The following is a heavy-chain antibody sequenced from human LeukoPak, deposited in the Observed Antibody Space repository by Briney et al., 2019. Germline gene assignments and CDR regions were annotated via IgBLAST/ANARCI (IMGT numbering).Heavy chain of an antibody. CDR2: IKQDGYEK. J-gene: IGHJ4*02. CDR3: VRDLGGRSGH. D-gene: IGHD1-26*01. V-gene: IGHV3-7*01. Sequence: PGGSLRLSCAASGFTFSDYWMSWVRQTPEKGLEWVANIKQDGYEKYYVDSVKGRFTISRDNAKNSLYLQMNSLRADDTAVYYCVRDLGGRSGHWGQGTLVTVSS. CDR1: GFTFSDYW.